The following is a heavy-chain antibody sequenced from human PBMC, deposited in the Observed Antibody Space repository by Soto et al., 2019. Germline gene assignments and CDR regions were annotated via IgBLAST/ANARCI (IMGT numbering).Heavy chain of an antibody. CDR1: GFTFSDYY. D-gene: IGHD3-10*01. Sequence: GGSLRLSCAASGFTFSDYYMSWIRQAPGKGLEWVSYISSSSSYTNYAESVKGRFTISRDNAKNSLYLQMNSLRAEDTAVYYCARDDGSGSYYWGQGTLVTVSS. CDR2: ISSSSSYT. V-gene: IGHV3-11*06. CDR3: ARDDGSGSYY. J-gene: IGHJ4*02.